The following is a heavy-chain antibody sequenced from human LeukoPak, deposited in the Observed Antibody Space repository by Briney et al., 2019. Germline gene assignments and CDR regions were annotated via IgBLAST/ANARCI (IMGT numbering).Heavy chain of an antibody. CDR1: GFTFSNAW. CDR3: TTDPPCGSSTSCGYYFDY. D-gene: IGHD2-2*01. Sequence: PGGSLRLSCAASGFTFSNAWMSWVRQAPGKGLEWVGRIKSKTDGGTTDYAAPVKGRFTISRDDSKNTLYLQMNSLKTEDTAVYYCTTDPPCGSSTSCGYYFDYWGQGTLVTVSS. J-gene: IGHJ4*02. CDR2: IKSKTDGGTT. V-gene: IGHV3-15*01.